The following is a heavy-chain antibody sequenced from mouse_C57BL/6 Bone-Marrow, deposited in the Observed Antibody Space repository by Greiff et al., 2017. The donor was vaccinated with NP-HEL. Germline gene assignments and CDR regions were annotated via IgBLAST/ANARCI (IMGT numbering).Heavy chain of an antibody. CDR1: GYSITSGYY. D-gene: IGHD2-1*01. Sequence: EVKLVESGPGLVKPSQSLSLTCSVTGYSITSGYYWNWIRQFPGNKLEWMGYISYDGSNNYNPSLKNRISITRDTSKNQFFLKLNSVTTEDTATYYCARRFYYIWYFDVWGTGTTVTVSS. CDR3: ARRFYYIWYFDV. V-gene: IGHV3-6*01. CDR2: ISYDGSN. J-gene: IGHJ1*03.